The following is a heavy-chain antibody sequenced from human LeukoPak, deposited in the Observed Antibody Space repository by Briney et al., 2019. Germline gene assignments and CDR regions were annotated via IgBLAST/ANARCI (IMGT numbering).Heavy chain of an antibody. V-gene: IGHV1-2*06. Sequence: ASVKVSCKASGYTFTGYYMHWVRQAPGQGLKWMGRINPNSGGTNFAQKFQGRVTTTRDTSITTAYMDLSSLTPDDTAVYFCARDQGSLTRSWYTGYWGQGTQVTVSS. D-gene: IGHD6-13*01. CDR3: ARDQGSLTRSWYTGY. CDR1: GYTFTGYY. J-gene: IGHJ4*02. CDR2: INPNSGGT.